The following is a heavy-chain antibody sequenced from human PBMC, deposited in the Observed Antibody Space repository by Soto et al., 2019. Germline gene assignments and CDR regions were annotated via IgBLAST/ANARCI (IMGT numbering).Heavy chain of an antibody. V-gene: IGHV3-23*01. CDR1: GFTFSNFA. Sequence: EVQLLQSGGGLVQPGGSLRLSCAASGFTFSNFAMRWIRQAPGKGLEWVSGINGGGGHTDYADSVKGRFTISRDNSKNTLYLQTSSLRAEDTAVYYCAKAHRVYSSTWFFFDSWGQGTLVTVSS. D-gene: IGHD6-19*01. CDR3: AKAHRVYSSTWFFFDS. J-gene: IGHJ4*02. CDR2: INGGGGHT.